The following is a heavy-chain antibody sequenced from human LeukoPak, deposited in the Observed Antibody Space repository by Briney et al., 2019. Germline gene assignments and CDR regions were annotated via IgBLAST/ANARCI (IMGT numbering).Heavy chain of an antibody. Sequence: GGSLRLSCAASGFSFSSYGMHWVRQAPGKGLEWVAVIWYDGSKKYYADSVKGRFIISRDNAKNSLYLQMSGLSAEDTALYYCAKQGPARIPIVVVTAMAHWGQGTLVTVSS. J-gene: IGHJ4*02. V-gene: IGHV3-33*03. CDR1: GFSFSSYG. D-gene: IGHD2-21*02. CDR3: AKQGPARIPIVVVTAMAH. CDR2: IWYDGSKK.